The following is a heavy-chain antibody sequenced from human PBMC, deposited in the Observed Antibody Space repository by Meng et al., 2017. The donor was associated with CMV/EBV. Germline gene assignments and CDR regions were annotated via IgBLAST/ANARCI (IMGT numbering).Heavy chain of an antibody. V-gene: IGHV1-2*02. CDR1: GYTFTAHY. CDR3: ARLRPGV. CDR2: IHPHRGDT. D-gene: IGHD3-10*01. Sequence: ASVKVSCKASGYTFTAHYFHWVRQAPGQGLEWMGWIHPHRGDTNYAQQFQGRVTLTRDTSINTGYMELTRLTSDDTAVYYCARLRPGVWGQGTTVTVSS. J-gene: IGHJ6*02.